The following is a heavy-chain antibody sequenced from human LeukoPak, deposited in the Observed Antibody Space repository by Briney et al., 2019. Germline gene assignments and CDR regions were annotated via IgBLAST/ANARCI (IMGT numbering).Heavy chain of an antibody. CDR3: ARDFYFGSGSYSAFDI. V-gene: IGHV4-39*07. D-gene: IGHD3-10*01. J-gene: IGHJ3*02. CDR2: IYYSGST. CDR1: GGSISSSSYY. Sequence: PSETLSLTCTVSGGSISSSSYYWGWIRQPPGKGLEWIGSIYYSGSTYYNPSLKSRVTISVDTSKNQFSLKLSSVTAADTAVYYCARDFYFGSGSYSAFDIWGQGTMVTVSS.